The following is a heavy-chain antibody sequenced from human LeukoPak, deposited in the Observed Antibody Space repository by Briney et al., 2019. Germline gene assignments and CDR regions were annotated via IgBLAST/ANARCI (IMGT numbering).Heavy chain of an antibody. J-gene: IGHJ6*02. CDR2: ISYDGSNK. Sequence: PGGSLRLSCAASGFTFSSYAMHWVRQAPGKGLEWVAVISYDGSNKYYADSVKGRFTISRDNSKNTLYLQMNSLRAEDTAVYYCARDACVNWGYYYYYGMDVWGQGTTVTVSS. D-gene: IGHD3-16*01. V-gene: IGHV3-30-3*01. CDR1: GFTFSSYA. CDR3: ARDACVNWGYYYYYGMDV.